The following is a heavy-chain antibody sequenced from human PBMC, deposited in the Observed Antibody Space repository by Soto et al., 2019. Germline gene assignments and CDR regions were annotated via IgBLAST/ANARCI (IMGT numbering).Heavy chain of an antibody. CDR1: GFSLTTRPVG. Sequence: QITLKESGPTRVKPTQTLTLTCSFSGFSLTTRPVGVGWIRQSPGKALEWLAFAYWDADNRYSPSLRIRLTVTKDTTKNQVVLTLTNVDPVDSATYYCGQSRRSGDWNGGYFDYLGKGTLVTVSS. J-gene: IGHJ4*02. CDR3: GQSRRSGDWNGGYFDY. V-gene: IGHV2-5*02. D-gene: IGHD2-21*02. CDR2: AYWDADN.